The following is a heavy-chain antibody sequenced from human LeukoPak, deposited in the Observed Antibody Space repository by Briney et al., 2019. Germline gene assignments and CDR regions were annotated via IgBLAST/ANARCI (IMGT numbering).Heavy chain of an antibody. V-gene: IGHV4-39*07. CDR1: GGSISSSSYY. CDR2: ISHSGST. D-gene: IGHD6-13*01. Sequence: SETLSLTCTVSGGSISSSSYYWGWIRQPPGKGLEWIGSISHSGSTYYSPSLKSRVTISVDTSKNQFSLKLSSVTAADTAVYYCARTTEAHSWRTRYYDYYMDVWGKGTTVTVSS. J-gene: IGHJ6*03. CDR3: ARTTEAHSWRTRYYDYYMDV.